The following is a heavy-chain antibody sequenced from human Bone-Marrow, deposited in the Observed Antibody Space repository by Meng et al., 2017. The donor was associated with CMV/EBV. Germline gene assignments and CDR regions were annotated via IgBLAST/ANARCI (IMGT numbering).Heavy chain of an antibody. CDR1: GFTFGDYA. D-gene: IGHD3-10*01. V-gene: IGHV3-23*01. CDR2: ISGSGSST. Sequence: GESLKISCTASGFTFGDYAMSWVRQAPGKGLQCVSVISGSGSSTYYTDSVKGRFTVSRDNSKNTVYLQMNSLRAEDTAVYYCAKDASGGGYFDYWGQGTLVTVSS. CDR3: AKDASGGGYFDY. J-gene: IGHJ4*02.